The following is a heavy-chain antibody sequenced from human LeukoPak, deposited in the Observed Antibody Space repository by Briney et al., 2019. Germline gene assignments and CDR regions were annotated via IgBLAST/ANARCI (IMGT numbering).Heavy chain of an antibody. V-gene: IGHV3-33*01. D-gene: IGHD3-3*02. CDR2: IWYDGSNK. J-gene: IGHJ4*02. Sequence: PGRSLRLSCAASGFTFSSYGMHWVRQAPGKGLEWVAVIWYDGSNKYYADSVKGRFTISRDNSKDTLYLQMNSLRAEDTAVYYCARESRSGIFYYFDYWGQGTLVTVSS. CDR1: GFTFSSYG. CDR3: ARESRSGIFYYFDY.